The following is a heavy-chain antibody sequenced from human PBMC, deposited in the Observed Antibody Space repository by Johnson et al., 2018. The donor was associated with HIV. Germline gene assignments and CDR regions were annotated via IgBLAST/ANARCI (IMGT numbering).Heavy chain of an antibody. CDR1: GFTFSSYG. D-gene: IGHD2-8*02. CDR2: ISYDGSNK. V-gene: IGHV3-30*19. Sequence: QMLLVESGGGVVQPGGSLRLSCAASGFTFSSYGMHWVRQAPGKGLEWVAFISYDGSNKYYADSVKGRFIISRDNAKNSLYLQMNSLRAEDTAVYYCARDCTGGVCLNDAFDIWGQGTMVTVSS. J-gene: IGHJ3*02. CDR3: ARDCTGGVCLNDAFDI.